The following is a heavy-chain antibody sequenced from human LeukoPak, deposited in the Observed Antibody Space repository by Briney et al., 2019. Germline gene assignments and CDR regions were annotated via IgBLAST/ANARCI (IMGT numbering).Heavy chain of an antibody. CDR1: GGSFSGYY. CDR2: INHSGST. J-gene: IGHJ4*02. CDR3: ARYTRFSGIYY. V-gene: IGHV4-34*01. Sequence: SETLSLTCAVYGGSFSGYYWSWIRQPPGKGPEWIGEINHSGSTNYNPSLKSRVTISVDTSKNQFSLKLSSVTAADTAVYYCARYTRFSGIYYWGQGTLVTVSS. D-gene: IGHD3-9*01.